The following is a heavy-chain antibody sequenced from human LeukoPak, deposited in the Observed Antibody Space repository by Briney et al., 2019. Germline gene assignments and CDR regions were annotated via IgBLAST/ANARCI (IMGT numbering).Heavy chain of an antibody. Sequence: SETLSLTCTVSGGSISSSSYYWGWIRQPPGKGLEWIGSIYYSGSTYYNPSLKSRVTISVDTSKNQFSLKLSSVTAADTAVYYCARRGRGGKRFDPWGQGTLVTVSS. CDR1: GGSISSSSYY. V-gene: IGHV4-39*01. J-gene: IGHJ5*02. CDR2: IYYSGST. D-gene: IGHD3-10*01. CDR3: ARRGRGGKRFDP.